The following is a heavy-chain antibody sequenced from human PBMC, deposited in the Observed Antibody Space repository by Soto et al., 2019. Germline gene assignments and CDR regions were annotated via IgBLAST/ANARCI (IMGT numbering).Heavy chain of an antibody. CDR2: TYYRSRWYN. J-gene: IGHJ6*03. Sequence: PSQTLSLTCAISGDSVSSNSAAWNWIRQSPSGGLEWLGRTYYRSRWYNDYAVSVRSRITINPDTSKNQFSLHLNSVTPEDTAVYYCARDWRGSCSSTSCHGPEGHYMDVWGKGTTVTVSS. V-gene: IGHV6-1*01. CDR1: GDSVSSNSAA. CDR3: ARDWRGSCSSTSCHGPEGHYMDV. D-gene: IGHD2-2*01.